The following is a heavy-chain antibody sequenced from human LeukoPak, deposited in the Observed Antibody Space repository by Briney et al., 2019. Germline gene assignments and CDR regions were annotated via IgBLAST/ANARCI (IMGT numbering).Heavy chain of an antibody. Sequence: GGSLRLSCAASGFTFSSYAMSWVRQAPGKGLEWVSAISGSGVSTYYADSVKGRFTISRDNSKNTLCLQMNRLTAEDTAMYYCAKAPASCVVTAMGTFDYWGQGTLVTVSS. CDR2: ISGSGVST. J-gene: IGHJ4*02. V-gene: IGHV3-23*01. D-gene: IGHD5-18*01. CDR1: GFTFSSYA. CDR3: AKAPASCVVTAMGTFDY.